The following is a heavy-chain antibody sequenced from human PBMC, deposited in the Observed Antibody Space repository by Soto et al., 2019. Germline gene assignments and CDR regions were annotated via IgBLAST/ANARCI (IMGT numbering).Heavy chain of an antibody. Sequence: EVQLLESGGGLVQPGGSLRLSCAASGFTFSSYAMSWVRQAPGKGLEWVSPISGSGGSTYYADSVKGRFTISRDNSKNTLSLQMNSLRSEYTAVSYCAKVSYGDYVEYFDYWGQGTLVTVSS. CDR1: GFTFSSYA. CDR3: AKVSYGDYVEYFDY. D-gene: IGHD4-17*01. V-gene: IGHV3-23*01. J-gene: IGHJ4*02. CDR2: ISGSGGST.